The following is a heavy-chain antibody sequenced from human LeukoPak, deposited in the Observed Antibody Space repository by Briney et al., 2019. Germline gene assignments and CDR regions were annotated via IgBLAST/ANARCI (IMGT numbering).Heavy chain of an antibody. CDR1: GDSISSSSYY. D-gene: IGHD6-13*01. CDR2: IYYSGST. V-gene: IGHV4-39*07. J-gene: IGHJ5*02. CDR3: ARKGYSISWYSP. Sequence: PSETLSLTCTVSGDSISSSSYYWGWIRQPPGKGLEWIGSIYYSGSTSYNPSLKSRVTISLDTSKNQFSLKLTSVTAADTAVYYCARKGYSISWYSPWGQGTLVTVPS.